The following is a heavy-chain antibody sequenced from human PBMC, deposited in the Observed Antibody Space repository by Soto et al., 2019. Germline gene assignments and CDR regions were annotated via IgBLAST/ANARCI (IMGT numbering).Heavy chain of an antibody. CDR3: ARESEDLTSNFDY. CDR1: GFTFTRYS. Sequence: GGSLRLSCAASGFTFTRYSMNWVLQAPGKGLEWVSSISSTTNYIYYGDSMKGRFTISRDNAKNSLYLEMNSLRAEDTAVYYCARESEDLTSNFDYWGQGTLVTVSS. V-gene: IGHV3-21*06. J-gene: IGHJ4*02. CDR2: ISSTTNYI.